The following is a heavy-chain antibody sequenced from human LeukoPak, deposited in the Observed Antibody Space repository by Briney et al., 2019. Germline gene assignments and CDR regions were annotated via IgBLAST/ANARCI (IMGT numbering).Heavy chain of an antibody. J-gene: IGHJ4*02. Sequence: GASLRLSCAVAGITLSNYGMSWVRQAPGKGLGWVAGLSGSGGGKNYADSVKGRFTISRDNAKNTLYLQMNSLRAEDTAVYFCAKRGVVIRVILVGFHKEAYYFDSWGQGALVTVSS. V-gene: IGHV3-23*01. CDR3: AKRGVVIRVILVGFHKEAYYFDS. D-gene: IGHD3-10*01. CDR2: LSGSGGGK. CDR1: GITLSNYG.